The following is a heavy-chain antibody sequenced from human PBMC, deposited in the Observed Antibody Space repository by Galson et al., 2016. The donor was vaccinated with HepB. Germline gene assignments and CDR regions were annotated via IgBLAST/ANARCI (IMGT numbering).Heavy chain of an antibody. D-gene: IGHD3-10*01. Sequence: SVKVSCKASGGTFTSYAFSWVRQAPGQGLEWMGGIVPVFATSNYAQQFQGRLTITADESTTTASMELSSLRSDDTAVYFCARDKLIVTMIRGVISWFDPWGQGTVVTVSS. V-gene: IGHV1-69*13. CDR2: IVPVFATS. CDR1: GGTFTSYA. J-gene: IGHJ5*02. CDR3: ARDKLIVTMIRGVISWFDP.